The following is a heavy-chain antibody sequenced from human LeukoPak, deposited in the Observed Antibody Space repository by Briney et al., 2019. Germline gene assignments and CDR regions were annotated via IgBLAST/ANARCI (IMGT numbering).Heavy chain of an antibody. Sequence: GASVKVSCKASGYTFTRYDINWVRQATGQGLEWMGWMNPNSGNTGYAQKFQGRVAITRNTSISTAYMELSSLRSEDTAVYYCARVGAAMARGVILYYFDYWGQGTLVTVSS. CDR2: MNPNSGNT. CDR1: GYTFTRYD. J-gene: IGHJ4*02. CDR3: ARVGAAMARGVILYYFDY. V-gene: IGHV1-8*03. D-gene: IGHD3-10*01.